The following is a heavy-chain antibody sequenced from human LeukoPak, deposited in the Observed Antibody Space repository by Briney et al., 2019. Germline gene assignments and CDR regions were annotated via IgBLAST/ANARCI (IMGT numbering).Heavy chain of an antibody. D-gene: IGHD3-22*01. CDR1: GGSFSGYY. CDR3: ARVYYDSSGRRVYYFDY. V-gene: IGHV4-34*01. Sequence: PSETLSLTCAVYGGSFSGYYWSWIRQPPGKGLEWIGEINHSGSTNYNPSLKSRVTISVDTSKNQFSLKLSSVTAADTAVYYCARVYYDSSGRRVYYFDYWGQGTLVTVSS. CDR2: INHSGST. J-gene: IGHJ4*02.